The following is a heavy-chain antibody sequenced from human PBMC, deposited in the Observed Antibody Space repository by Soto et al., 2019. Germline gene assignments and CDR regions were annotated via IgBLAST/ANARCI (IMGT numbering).Heavy chain of an antibody. CDR3: ARRLREGARGGDWFDP. D-gene: IGHD2-21*01. V-gene: IGHV4-34*01. Sequence: SETLSLTCAVYGGSFSGYYWSWIRQPPGKGLEWIGEINHSGSTNYNPSLKSRVTISVDTSKNQFSLKLSSVTAADTAVYYCARRLREGARGGDWFDPWGQGTLVTVSS. CDR2: INHSGST. CDR1: GGSFSGYY. J-gene: IGHJ5*02.